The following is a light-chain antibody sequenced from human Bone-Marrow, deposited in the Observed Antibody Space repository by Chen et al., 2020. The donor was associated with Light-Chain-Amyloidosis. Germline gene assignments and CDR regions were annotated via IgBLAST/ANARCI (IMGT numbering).Light chain of an antibody. CDR1: DLPTKY. Sequence: SYELTQPPSVSVSPGQTARITCSGDDLPTKYAYWYQQKPGQAPVLVIHRDTERASGISERFSGSRAETTGTLTISGGQSEDEADYHCQSADSSGTYEVIFGRVTKLTVL. CDR3: QSADSSGTYEVI. V-gene: IGLV3-25*03. J-gene: IGLJ2*01. CDR2: RDT.